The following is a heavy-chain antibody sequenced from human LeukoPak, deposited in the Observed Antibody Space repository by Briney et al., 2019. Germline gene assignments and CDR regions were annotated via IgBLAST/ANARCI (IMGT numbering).Heavy chain of an antibody. D-gene: IGHD3-22*01. V-gene: IGHV4-4*07. CDR1: GAHISNYY. CDR3: ASLSSGAAFDV. Sequence: SETLSLTCTASGAHISNYYWTWVRQSAAQGLEWIGRLHASESTIYNPSLKSRVTMSIDTSKDQLSLTLTSVTAAVSAVYYCASLSSGAAFDVWGQGTVVTVSS. CDR2: LHASEST. J-gene: IGHJ3*01.